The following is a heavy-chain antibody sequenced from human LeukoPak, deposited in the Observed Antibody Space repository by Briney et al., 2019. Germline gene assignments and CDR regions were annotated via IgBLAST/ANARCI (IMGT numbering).Heavy chain of an antibody. V-gene: IGHV4-59*08. Sequence: SETLSLTCTVSGGSISSYFWSWIRQPPGKGLEWIGYIYYSGSTNYNPSLKSRVTMSVDTSKNQFSLKLSSVTAADTAVYFCARSLNEYCTSTSCSRRVAFDIRGQETMVTVSS. J-gene: IGHJ3*02. D-gene: IGHD2-2*01. CDR1: GGSISSYF. CDR3: ARSLNEYCTSTSCSRRVAFDI. CDR2: IYYSGST.